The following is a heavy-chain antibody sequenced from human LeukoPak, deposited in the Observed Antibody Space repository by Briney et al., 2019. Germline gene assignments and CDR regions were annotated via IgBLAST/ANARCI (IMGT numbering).Heavy chain of an antibody. V-gene: IGHV3-30-3*02. J-gene: IGHJ4*02. CDR2: ISYDGSNK. CDR1: GFTFSSYA. CDR3: AKMAADYYGSGSYSDY. Sequence: GGSLRLSCAASGFTFSSYAMHWVRQAPGKGLEWVAVISYDGSNKYYADSVKGRFTISRDNSKNTLYLQMNSLRAEDTAVYYCAKMAADYYGSGSYSDYWGQGTLVTVSS. D-gene: IGHD3-10*01.